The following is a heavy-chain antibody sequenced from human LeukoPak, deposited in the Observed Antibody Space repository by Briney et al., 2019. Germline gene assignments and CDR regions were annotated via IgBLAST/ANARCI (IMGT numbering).Heavy chain of an antibody. CDR3: ARQYSSSWFPPDYFDY. J-gene: IGHJ4*02. D-gene: IGHD6-13*01. CDR2: IYYSGST. CDR1: GGSISGYY. Sequence: PSETLSLTCTVSGGSISGYYWSWIRQPPGKGLEWIGYIYYSGSTNYNPSLKSRVTISVDTSKNQFSLKLSSVTAADTAVYYCARQYSSSWFPPDYFDYWGQGTLVTVSS. V-gene: IGHV4-59*08.